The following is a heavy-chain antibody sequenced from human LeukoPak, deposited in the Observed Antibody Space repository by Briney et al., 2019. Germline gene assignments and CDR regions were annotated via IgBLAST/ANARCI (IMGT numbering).Heavy chain of an antibody. CDR2: INHSGST. CDR3: ARGPTTIFGVVKEIFDY. Sequence: PSETLSLTCAVYGGSFSGYYWSWIRQPPGKGLEWIGEINHSGSTNYNPSLKSRVTISVDTSKNQFSLKLSSVTAADTAVYYCARGPTTIFGVVKEIFDYWGQGTLVTVSS. V-gene: IGHV4-34*01. CDR1: GGSFSGYY. D-gene: IGHD3-3*01. J-gene: IGHJ4*02.